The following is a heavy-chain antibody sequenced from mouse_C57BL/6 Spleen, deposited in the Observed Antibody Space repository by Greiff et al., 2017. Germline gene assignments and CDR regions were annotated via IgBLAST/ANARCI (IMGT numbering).Heavy chain of an antibody. Sequence: EVKLQESETVLARPGASVKMSCKTSGYTFTSYWMHWVKQRPGQGLEWIGTIYPGNSDISYNQKFKGKAKLTAVTSASTAYMELSSLTNEDSAVYYCNRAYDYGAMDYWGQGTSVTVSS. V-gene: IGHV1-5*01. CDR2: IYPGNSDI. J-gene: IGHJ4*01. CDR1: GYTFTSYW. D-gene: IGHD6-5*01. CDR3: NRAYDYGAMDY.